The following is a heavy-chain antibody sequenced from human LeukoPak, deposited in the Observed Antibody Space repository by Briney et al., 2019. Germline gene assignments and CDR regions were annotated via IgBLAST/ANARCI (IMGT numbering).Heavy chain of an antibody. CDR3: ARDRITMVRGVLNYYYYGMDV. V-gene: IGHV3-11*01. Sequence: GGFLRLSCAASGFIFSDYYMSWIRQAPGKGLEWVSYISSSGSTIYYADSVKGRFTISRDNAKNSLYLQMNSLRVEDTAVYYCARDRITMVRGVLNYYYYGMDVWGQGTTVTVSS. J-gene: IGHJ6*02. D-gene: IGHD3-10*01. CDR2: ISSSGSTI. CDR1: GFIFSDYY.